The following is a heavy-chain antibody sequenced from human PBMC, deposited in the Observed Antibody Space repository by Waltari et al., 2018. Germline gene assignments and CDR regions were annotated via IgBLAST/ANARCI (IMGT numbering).Heavy chain of an antibody. CDR3: AKDQAEWLVLDGYFDS. Sequence: EVQLLEFGGDLVQPGGFLSISCLRSGSNCTTSAMYWGRQAPGKGLEWVSTMGGTGDYTYYADSVKGRFTITRENSKNTVFLHMNNLRVEDTAIYFCAKDQAEWLVLDGYFDSWGQGTPVTVSS. CDR2: MGGTGDYT. CDR1: GSNCTTSA. V-gene: IGHV3-23*01. J-gene: IGHJ4*02. D-gene: IGHD6-19*01.